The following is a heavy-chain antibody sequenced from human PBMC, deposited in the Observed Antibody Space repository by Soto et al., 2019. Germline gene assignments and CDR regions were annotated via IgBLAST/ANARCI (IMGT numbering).Heavy chain of an antibody. V-gene: IGHV5-51*01. CDR1: GYDFDITW. Sequence: LKISCKGSGYDFDITWLAWVRQVPGKGLEWVGIIYPGDSDTRYSPSLEGQVTLSVDKSIKTAYLQWRSLKDSDTATYYCARLERYFDRTGCLNGWGQGTLVTVSS. J-gene: IGHJ4*02. D-gene: IGHD3-9*01. CDR3: ARLERYFDRTGCLNG. CDR2: IYPGDSDT.